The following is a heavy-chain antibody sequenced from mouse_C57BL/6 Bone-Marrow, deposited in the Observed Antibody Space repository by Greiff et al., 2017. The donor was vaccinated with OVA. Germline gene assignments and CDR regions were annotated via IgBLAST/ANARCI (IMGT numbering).Heavy chain of an antibody. D-gene: IGHD2-4*01. J-gene: IGHJ3*01. CDR1: GFTFSDYG. V-gene: IGHV5-17*01. Sequence: EVQRVESGGGLVKPGGSLKLSCAASGFTFSDYGMHWVRQAPEKGLEWVAYISSGSSTIYYADTVKGRFTISSNNAKNTLFLQMTSLRSEDTAMYYCARGDDYDGGAWFAYWGQGTLVTVSA. CDR2: ISSGSSTI. CDR3: ARGDDYDGGAWFAY.